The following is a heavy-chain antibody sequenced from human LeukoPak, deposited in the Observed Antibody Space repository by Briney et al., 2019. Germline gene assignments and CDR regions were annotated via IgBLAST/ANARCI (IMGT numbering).Heavy chain of an antibody. CDR2: INHSGST. CDR1: GGSFSGYY. CDR3: ARGGTYCDFWSGPTLSL. V-gene: IGHV4-34*01. J-gene: IGHJ3*01. Sequence: SETLSLTCAVYGGSFSGYYWSWIRQPPGKGLEWIGEINHSGSTNYNPSLKSRVTISVDTSKNQFSLKLSSVTAADTAVYYCARGGTYCDFWSGPTLSLWGQGTMVTVSS. D-gene: IGHD3-3*01.